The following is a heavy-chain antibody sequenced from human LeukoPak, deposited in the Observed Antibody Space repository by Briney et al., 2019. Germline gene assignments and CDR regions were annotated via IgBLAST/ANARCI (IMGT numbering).Heavy chain of an antibody. Sequence: PSETLSLTCTVSGGSISSYYWSWIRQPPGKGLEWIGYVYYSGSTNYSPSLKSRVTISVDTSKNQFSLKLSSVTAADTAVYYCARSGSYAAAGDYWGQGTLVTVSS. V-gene: IGHV4-59*08. J-gene: IGHJ4*02. CDR1: GGSISSYY. CDR3: ARSGSYAAAGDY. D-gene: IGHD2-15*01. CDR2: VYYSGST.